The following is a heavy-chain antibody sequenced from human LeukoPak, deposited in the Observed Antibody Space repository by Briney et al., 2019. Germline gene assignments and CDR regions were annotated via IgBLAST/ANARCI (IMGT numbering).Heavy chain of an antibody. Sequence: GGSLRLSCTTSGFTFSSDAMHWVRQAPGKGPEWVAVFSYDGSSEFYADSVKGRFTISRDNSKNTLFLQLNSLRVEDTGVYYCATGRRDTFPTQDNYWGQGTLVTVSS. D-gene: IGHD2/OR15-2a*01. CDR2: FSYDGSSE. V-gene: IGHV3-30-3*01. J-gene: IGHJ4*02. CDR3: ATGRRDTFPTQDNY. CDR1: GFTFSSDA.